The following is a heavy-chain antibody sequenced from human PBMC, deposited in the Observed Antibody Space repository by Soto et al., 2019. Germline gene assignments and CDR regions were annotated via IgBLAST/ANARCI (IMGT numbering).Heavy chain of an antibody. Sequence: EVQLVDSGGGLVQPGGSLRLSCVASGFTFSDHYMDWVRQAPGKGLEWVARSRNKANSYSTEYAASVTGRFTITRDVSENSLYLQMNSLKTEDTAVYYCVRGAYGSWRMDVWGQGTSVTGSS. CDR1: GFTFSDHY. D-gene: IGHD3-10*01. CDR3: VRGAYGSWRMDV. V-gene: IGHV3-72*01. J-gene: IGHJ6*02. CDR2: SRNKANSYST.